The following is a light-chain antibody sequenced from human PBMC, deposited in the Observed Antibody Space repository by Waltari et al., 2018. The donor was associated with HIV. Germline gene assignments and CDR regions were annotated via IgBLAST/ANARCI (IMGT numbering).Light chain of an antibody. J-gene: IGLJ2*01. CDR3: SSYTSSSTFYVV. CDR1: SSDVGGYNY. Sequence: SITISCTGTSSDVGGYNYVSWYQQHPGKAPKLMIYDVSNRPSGVSNRFSGSKSGNTASLTISGLQAEDGADYYCSSYTSSSTFYVVFGGGTKLTVL. CDR2: DVS. V-gene: IGLV2-14*04.